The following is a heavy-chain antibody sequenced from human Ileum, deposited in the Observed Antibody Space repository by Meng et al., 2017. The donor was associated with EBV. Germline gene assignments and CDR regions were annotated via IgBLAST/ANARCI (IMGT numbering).Heavy chain of an antibody. D-gene: IGHD4-23*01. CDR2: IDQSGYT. Sequence: VRQQQWGTGQFKPSETLSLTCAFYSGSFNDYYWTWLRQPPGKGLEWIGEIDQSGYTKFNPSLSSRATISRDTSNNQFSLRLNSVTAADTALYYCARYGRCNGNSFYCFDPWGQGTLVTVSS. J-gene: IGHJ5*02. CDR3: ARYGRCNGNSFYCFDP. V-gene: IGHV4-34*01. CDR1: SGSFNDYY.